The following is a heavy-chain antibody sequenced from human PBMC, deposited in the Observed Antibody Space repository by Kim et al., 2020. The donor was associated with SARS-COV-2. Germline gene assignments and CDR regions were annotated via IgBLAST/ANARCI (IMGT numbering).Heavy chain of an antibody. CDR3: ARAMKTTTVITRRNWFDP. V-gene: IGHV4-34*01. D-gene: IGHD4-17*01. J-gene: IGHJ5*02. CDR1: GGSFSGYY. Sequence: SETLSLTCAVYGGSFSGYYWSWIRQPPGKGLEWIGEINHSGSTNYNPSLKSRVTISVDTSKNQFSLKLSSVTAADTAVYYCARAMKTTTVITRRNWFDPWGQGTLVTVSS. CDR2: INHSGST.